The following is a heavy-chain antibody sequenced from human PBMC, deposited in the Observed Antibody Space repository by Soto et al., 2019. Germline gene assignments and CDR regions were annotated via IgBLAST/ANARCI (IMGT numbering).Heavy chain of an antibody. CDR3: ARKLTYGDSFDY. J-gene: IGHJ4*02. Sequence: QLQLQESGPGLVKPSETLSLTCTVSGGSISSSSYYWGWIRQPPGKGLEWIGSTYYSGSTYYNPSLTRRVTISVDTYKNQFSLKLSSVTAADTAVYYCARKLTYGDSFDYWGQGTLVTVSS. CDR1: GGSISSSSYY. CDR2: TYYSGST. D-gene: IGHD4-17*01. V-gene: IGHV4-39*01.